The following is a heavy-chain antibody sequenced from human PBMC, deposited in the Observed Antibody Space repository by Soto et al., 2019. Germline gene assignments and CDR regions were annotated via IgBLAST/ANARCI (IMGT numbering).Heavy chain of an antibody. J-gene: IGHJ5*02. CDR1: GFTFSSYS. D-gene: IGHD2-2*02. V-gene: IGHV3-48*02. CDR3: ARLGGDCSSTSCYTGWFDP. CDR2: ISSSSSTI. Sequence: PGGSLRLSCAASGFTFSSYSMNWVRQAPGKGLEWVSYISSSSSTIYYADSVKGRFTISRDNAKNSLYLQMNSLRDEDTAVYYCARLGGDCSSTSCYTGWFDPWGQGTLVTVSS.